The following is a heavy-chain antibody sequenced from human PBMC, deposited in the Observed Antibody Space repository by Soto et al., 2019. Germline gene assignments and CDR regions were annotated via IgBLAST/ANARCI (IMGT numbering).Heavy chain of an antibody. CDR3: ATGDWSRTNNFDT. V-gene: IGHV3-11*01. J-gene: IGHJ5*02. D-gene: IGHD2-2*01. Sequence: NLLESGGGLVKPGGSLRLSCEGSGFLFSHYYMSWIRQGPEKRLELVAYISSNSTAFYYADSVKGRFTVSKDDAKKSVFLQMTSVTSDDTAAYYCATGDWSRTNNFDTWGQGTQVIVSA. CDR2: ISSNSTAF. CDR1: GFLFSHYY.